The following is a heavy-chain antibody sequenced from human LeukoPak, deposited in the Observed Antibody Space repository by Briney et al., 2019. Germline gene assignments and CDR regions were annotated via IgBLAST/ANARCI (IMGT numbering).Heavy chain of an antibody. Sequence: SETLSLTCTVSGGSISSSSYYWSWIRQPPGKGLEWIGYIYNSGSTHNNPSLKSRVTISADTSKNQFSLKLRSATAADTAVYYCARQAKGSLYAFDIWGQGTMVTVSS. CDR2: IYNSGST. D-gene: IGHD3-10*01. J-gene: IGHJ3*02. CDR3: ARQAKGSLYAFDI. CDR1: GGSISSSSYY. V-gene: IGHV4-61*05.